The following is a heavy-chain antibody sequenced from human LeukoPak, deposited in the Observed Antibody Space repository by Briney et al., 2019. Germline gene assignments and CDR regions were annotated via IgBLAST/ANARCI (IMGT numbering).Heavy chain of an antibody. CDR3: AKLGHSGYDLDY. J-gene: IGHJ4*02. CDR1: GFTFSSYS. Sequence: PGGSLRLSCAASGFTFSSYSMTWVRQAPGKGLEWVSSIGSDNKPHYSESVKGRFAISRDNSKNTLYLQMNSLRAEDTAVYYCAKLGHSGYDLDYWGQGTLVTVSS. V-gene: IGHV3-23*05. D-gene: IGHD5-12*01. CDR2: IGSDNKP.